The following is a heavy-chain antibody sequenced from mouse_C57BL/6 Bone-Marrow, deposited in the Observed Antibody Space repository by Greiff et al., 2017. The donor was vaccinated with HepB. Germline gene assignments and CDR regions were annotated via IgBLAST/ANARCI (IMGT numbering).Heavy chain of an antibody. J-gene: IGHJ2*01. Sequence: VQLQQSGPELVKPGASVKISCKASGYAFSSSWMNWVKQRPGKGLEWIGRIYPGDGDTNYNGKFKGKATLTADKSSSTAYMQLSSLTSEDSAVYFCASPIYYNYFDYWGQGTTLTVSS. V-gene: IGHV1-82*01. CDR3: ASPIYYNYFDY. CDR1: GYAFSSSW. CDR2: IYPGDGDT. D-gene: IGHD1-1*01.